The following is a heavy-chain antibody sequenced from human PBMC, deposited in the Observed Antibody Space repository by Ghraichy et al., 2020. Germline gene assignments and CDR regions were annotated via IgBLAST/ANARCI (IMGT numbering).Heavy chain of an antibody. Sequence: GGSLRLSCAASGFTFSSYSMNWVRQAPGKGLEWVSYISSSSSTIYYADSVKGRFTISRDNAKNSLYLQMNSLRDEDTAVYYCARGARGSSLRSFFDYWGQGTLVTVSS. CDR3: ARGARGSSLRSFFDY. D-gene: IGHD2-15*01. CDR1: GFTFSSYS. CDR2: ISSSSSTI. V-gene: IGHV3-48*02. J-gene: IGHJ4*02.